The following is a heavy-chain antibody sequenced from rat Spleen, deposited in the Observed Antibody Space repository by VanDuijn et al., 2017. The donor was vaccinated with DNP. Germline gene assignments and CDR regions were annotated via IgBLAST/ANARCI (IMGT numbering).Heavy chain of an antibody. CDR1: GIIFSKYG. V-gene: IGHV5S13*01. CDR3: ASLWTLVY. Sequence: EVQLVESGGGLVQPGRTLKLSCAASGIIFSKYGMAWVRQAPTTGLEWVASISTSRDNTYYRDSVKGRFTISRDNGKNTLYLQMDSLRSEDTATYYCASLWTLVYWGQGTLVTVSS. J-gene: IGHJ3*01. CDR2: ISTSRDNT. D-gene: IGHD1-3*01.